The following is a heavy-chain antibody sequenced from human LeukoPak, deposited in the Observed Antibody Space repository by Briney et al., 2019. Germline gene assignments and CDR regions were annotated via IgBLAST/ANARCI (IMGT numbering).Heavy chain of an antibody. D-gene: IGHD3-16*01. V-gene: IGHV3-53*01. CDR3: ARDGGWPGYFDI. CDR2: IYSGGTT. J-gene: IGHJ3*02. CDR1: GFTVSSNY. Sequence: PGGSLRLSCAASGFTVSSNYMSWVRQAPGKGLEWVSIIYSGGTTYYTDSVKGRFTISRDNSKNTLYLQVNRLRAEDTAVYYCARDGGWPGYFDIWGQGTMVTVSS.